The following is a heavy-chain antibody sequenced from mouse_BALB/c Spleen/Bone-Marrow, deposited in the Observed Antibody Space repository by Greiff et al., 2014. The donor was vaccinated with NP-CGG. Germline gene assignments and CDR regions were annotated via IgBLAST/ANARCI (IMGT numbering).Heavy chain of an antibody. J-gene: IGHJ2*01. V-gene: IGHV1-14*01. CDR1: GYIIASYV. Sequence: VQLKESGPELVKPGASVKMSCKASGYIIASYVMHWVKQKPGQGLEWIGYINPYNDDAKYNETFKGKATLTSDRSSTTAYMELSSLTSEDSAVYYCARGWTTVVFDYWGQGTTLTVSS. D-gene: IGHD2-12*01. CDR2: INPYNDDA. CDR3: ARGWTTVVFDY.